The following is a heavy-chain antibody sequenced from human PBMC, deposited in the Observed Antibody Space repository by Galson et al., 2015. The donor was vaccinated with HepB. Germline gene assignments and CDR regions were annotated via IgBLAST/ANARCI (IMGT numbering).Heavy chain of an antibody. D-gene: IGHD6-19*01. Sequence: SLRLSCAASGFTFSSYAMHWVRQAPGKGLEWVALISYDGTYKYYADSVKGRFTISRDNSRNTLYLQMNSLRVEDTAVFYCARVRSSPYYYGLDVWGQGTTVTVSS. CDR3: ARVRSSPYYYGLDV. J-gene: IGHJ6*02. V-gene: IGHV3-30*04. CDR2: ISYDGTYK. CDR1: GFTFSSYA.